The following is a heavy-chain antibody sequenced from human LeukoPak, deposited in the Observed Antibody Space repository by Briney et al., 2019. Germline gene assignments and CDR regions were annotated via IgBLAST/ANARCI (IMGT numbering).Heavy chain of an antibody. Sequence: GGSLRLSCAASGFTFSSYGMHWVRQAPGKGLEWVANIKQDGSEKYYVDSVKGRFTISRDNAKNSLYLQMNSLRAEDTAVYYCARVEDYWGQGTLVTVSS. J-gene: IGHJ4*02. CDR1: GFTFSSYG. CDR2: IKQDGSEK. V-gene: IGHV3-7*01. CDR3: ARVEDY.